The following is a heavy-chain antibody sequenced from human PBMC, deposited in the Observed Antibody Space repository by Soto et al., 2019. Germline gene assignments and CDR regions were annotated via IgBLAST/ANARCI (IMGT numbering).Heavy chain of an antibody. D-gene: IGHD4-4*01. V-gene: IGHV4-31*03. CDR2: IYYSGST. CDR1: GGSISSGGYY. CDR3: ARDRPSVTRPYYYYGMDV. J-gene: IGHJ6*02. Sequence: KPSETLSLTCTVSGGSISSGGYYWSWIRQHPGKGLEWIGYIYYSGSTYYNPSLKSRVTISVDTSKNQFSLKLSSVTAADTAVYYCARDRPSVTRPYYYYGMDVWGQGTTVTVSS.